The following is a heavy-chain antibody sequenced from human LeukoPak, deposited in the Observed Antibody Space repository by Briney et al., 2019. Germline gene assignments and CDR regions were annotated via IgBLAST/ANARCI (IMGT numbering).Heavy chain of an antibody. D-gene: IGHD3-16*01. CDR1: GGSISSYY. CDR3: ARTLMSFDI. J-gene: IGHJ3*02. CDR2: IYYSGST. Sequence: SETLSLTCTVSGGSISSYYWSWIRQPPGRGLEWIGYIYYSGSTNYNPSLKSRVTISVDTSKNQFSLKLSSVTAADTAVYYCARTLMSFDIWGQGTMVTVSS. V-gene: IGHV4-59*01.